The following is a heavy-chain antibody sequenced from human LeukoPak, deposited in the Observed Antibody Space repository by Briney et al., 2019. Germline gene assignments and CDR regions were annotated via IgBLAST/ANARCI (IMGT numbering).Heavy chain of an antibody. CDR1: GFTFSSYG. Sequence: GRSLRLSCAASGFTFSSYGMHWVRQAPGKGLEWVAVIRYDGSNKYYADSAKGRFTISRDNSKNTLFLQMDSLRAEDTAVYYCARDWQHMATVIYYFDYWGQGTLVTVSS. D-gene: IGHD4-17*01. J-gene: IGHJ4*02. CDR2: IRYDGSNK. CDR3: ARDWQHMATVIYYFDY. V-gene: IGHV3-33*02.